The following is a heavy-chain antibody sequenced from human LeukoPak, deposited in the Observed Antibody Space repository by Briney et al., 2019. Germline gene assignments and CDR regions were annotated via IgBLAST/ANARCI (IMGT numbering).Heavy chain of an antibody. CDR3: ARGVGYCSSTSCYSTVQYYMDV. Sequence: ASVKVSCKASGYTFTSYYMNWVGQAPGQGKEWMGVINSSGGSTSYAKKFQGRVTITRDTSTSTVYMEQSSMRYRAAAVYYCARGVGYCSSTSCYSTVQYYMDVWGKGTTVTVSS. CDR1: GYTFTSYY. V-gene: IGHV1-46*01. D-gene: IGHD2-2*01. CDR2: INSSGGST. J-gene: IGHJ6*03.